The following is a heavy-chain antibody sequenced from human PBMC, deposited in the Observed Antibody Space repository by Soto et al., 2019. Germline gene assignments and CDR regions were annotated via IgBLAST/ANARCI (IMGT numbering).Heavy chain of an antibody. Sequence: PGGSLRLSCAASGFTFSSYGMHWVRQAPGKGLEWVAVIWYDGSNKYYADSVKGRFTISRDNSKNTLYLQMNSLRAEDTAVYYCARDETYYYGSGSHWDVWGQGTTVTSP. CDR1: GFTFSSYG. CDR3: ARDETYYYGSGSHWDV. J-gene: IGHJ6*02. CDR2: IWYDGSNK. V-gene: IGHV3-33*01. D-gene: IGHD3-10*01.